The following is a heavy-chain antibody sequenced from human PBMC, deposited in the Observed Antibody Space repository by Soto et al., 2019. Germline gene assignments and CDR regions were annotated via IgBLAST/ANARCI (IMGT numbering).Heavy chain of an antibody. Sequence: VRLQESGPGLVEPSETLSLTCSVSGDSINNYYWSWIRQPDGKRLEWIGRIYSSGSANYNTSLKTRGTMSVDTSKNQVFLSVTSVTAADTAVYFCARGGTRSADLPTYWGQGIQVIVSS. D-gene: IGHD1-1*01. CDR1: GDSINNYY. CDR2: IYSSGSA. V-gene: IGHV4-4*07. CDR3: ARGGTRSADLPTY. J-gene: IGHJ4*02.